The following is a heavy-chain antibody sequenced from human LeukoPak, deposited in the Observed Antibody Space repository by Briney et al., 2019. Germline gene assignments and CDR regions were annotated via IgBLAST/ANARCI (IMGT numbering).Heavy chain of an antibody. CDR2: ISGSGSRT. J-gene: IGHJ5*02. D-gene: IGHD6-13*01. CDR3: AKEVVVSAAVGTVGFDP. CDR1: GLTFSSYA. Sequence: GGSLRLSCAASGLTFSSYAMSWVRQAPGKGLEWVSAISGSGSRTYYADSVKGRFTISRDNSKNILYLRINSLRADDTAVYYCAKEVVVSAAVGTVGFDPWGQGTLVIVSS. V-gene: IGHV3-23*01.